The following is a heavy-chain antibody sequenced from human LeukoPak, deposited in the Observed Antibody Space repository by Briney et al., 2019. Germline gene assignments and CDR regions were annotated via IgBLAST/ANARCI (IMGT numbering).Heavy chain of an antibody. J-gene: IGHJ3*02. CDR3: ASSVITEDAFDI. CDR1: GFTFSSYA. CDR2: ISGSGGST. Sequence: GGSLRLSCAASGFTFSSYAMSWVRQAPGKGLEWVSAISGSGGSTYYADPVKGRFTISRDNSKNSLYLQMNSLRAEDTALYYCASSVITEDAFDIWGQGKMVTVSS. D-gene: IGHD1-20*01. V-gene: IGHV3-23*01.